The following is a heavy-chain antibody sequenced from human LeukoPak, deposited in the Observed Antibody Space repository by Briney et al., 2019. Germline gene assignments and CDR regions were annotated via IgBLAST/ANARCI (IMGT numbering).Heavy chain of an antibody. CDR1: GFTFSSYA. Sequence: GGSLRLSCAASGFTFSSYAMSWVRQAPGKGLEWVSAITNSGGTTYYADSVKGRFTISRDNSKNTLYLQMNSLRAEDTAVYYCAKDRYMVRGVIITYYGMDVWGQGTTVTVSS. D-gene: IGHD3-10*01. V-gene: IGHV3-23*01. CDR3: AKDRYMVRGVIITYYGMDV. J-gene: IGHJ6*02. CDR2: ITNSGGTT.